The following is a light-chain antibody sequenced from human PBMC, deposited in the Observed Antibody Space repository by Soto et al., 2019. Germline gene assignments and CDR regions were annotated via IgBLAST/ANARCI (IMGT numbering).Light chain of an antibody. CDR3: SSYTTGSTPVV. J-gene: IGLJ2*01. V-gene: IGLV2-14*01. Sequence: QSALTQPASVSGSPGQSVTISCTGTSSDVGGYNYVSWYQQHPGKAPKFMIYDVSNRPSGVSTRFSGSKSGNTASLTISGXXXXDEADYYCSSYTTGSTPVVFGGGTKLTVL. CDR1: SSDVGGYNY. CDR2: DVS.